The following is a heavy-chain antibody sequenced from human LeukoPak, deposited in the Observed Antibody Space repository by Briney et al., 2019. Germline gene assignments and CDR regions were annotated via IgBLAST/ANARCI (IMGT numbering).Heavy chain of an antibody. CDR3: ARAPPGRGALY. Sequence: APEKISSTAPGDTPTHSVLSWVRQTPGQGLERVGWMNPVSSNAGFAQKFQGRVTLTRDTSMSTAYMEVTSLRSDDTAFYYCARAPPGRGALYWGQGTLVTVTS. J-gene: IGHJ4*02. V-gene: IGHV1-8*02. CDR1: GDTPTHSV. CDR2: MNPVSSNA. D-gene: IGHD3-10*01.